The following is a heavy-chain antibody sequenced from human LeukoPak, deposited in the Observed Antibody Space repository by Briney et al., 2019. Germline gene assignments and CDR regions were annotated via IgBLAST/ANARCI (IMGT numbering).Heavy chain of an antibody. Sequence: PGGSLRFSCAASGFTFSSYGMHWVRQAPGKGLEWVAVISYDGSNKYYADSVKGRFTISRDNSKNTLYLQMNSLRAEDTAVYYCANESPGYSSSWYVYWGQGTLVTVSS. CDR2: ISYDGSNK. CDR1: GFTFSSYG. J-gene: IGHJ4*02. V-gene: IGHV3-30*18. D-gene: IGHD6-13*01. CDR3: ANESPGYSSSWYVY.